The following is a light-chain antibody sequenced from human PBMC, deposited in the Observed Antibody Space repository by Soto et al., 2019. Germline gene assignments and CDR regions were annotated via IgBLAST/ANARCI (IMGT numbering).Light chain of an antibody. CDR2: EVS. Sequence: QSALTQPPSASGSPGQSVTISCTGTSSDIGGYNYVSWYQQHPGKAPKLMISEVSQRPSGVPDRFSGSKSGNTASLTVSGLQTQDEADYYCSSYGGSNNVLFGGGTQLTVL. CDR3: SSYGGSNNVL. J-gene: IGLJ2*01. V-gene: IGLV2-8*01. CDR1: SSDIGGYNY.